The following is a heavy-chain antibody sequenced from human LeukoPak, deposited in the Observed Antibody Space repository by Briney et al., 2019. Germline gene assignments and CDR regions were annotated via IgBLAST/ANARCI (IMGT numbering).Heavy chain of an antibody. CDR2: VNDSGGT. CDR1: IDSFTNYY. J-gene: IGHJ5*02. Sequence: SETLSLTCAVYIDSFTNYYWNWIRQTPGKGLEWIGEVNDSGGTNLNPSLRSRVILSVDTSKNQFSLNLISVTAADTAVYYCARGQGATVPQVGNNWFDPWGQGTRVIVSS. D-gene: IGHD1-26*01. CDR3: ARGQGATVPQVGNNWFDP. V-gene: IGHV4-34*01.